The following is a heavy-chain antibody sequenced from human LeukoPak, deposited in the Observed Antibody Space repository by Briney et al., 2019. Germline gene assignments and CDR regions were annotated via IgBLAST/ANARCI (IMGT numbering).Heavy chain of an antibody. D-gene: IGHD2-2*01. CDR1: GFTFSTSA. CDR3: AKQRSVVPVAASNY. V-gene: IGHV3-23*01. Sequence: GGSLRLSCAASGFTFSTSAMSWVRQAPGKGLEWVSGISGSGDSTYYVDSVKGRFTISRDNSKSTLYLHMNSLRAEDAAIYYCAKQRSVVPVAASNYWGQGTLVTVSS. CDR2: ISGSGDST. J-gene: IGHJ4*02.